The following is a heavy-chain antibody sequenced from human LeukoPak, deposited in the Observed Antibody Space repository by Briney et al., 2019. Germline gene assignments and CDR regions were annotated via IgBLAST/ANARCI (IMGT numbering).Heavy chain of an antibody. CDR2: IIPIFGTS. CDR3: AKTPVGMVTLDY. Sequence: SVKVSCKASGGTFSSYGISWVRQAPGQGLEWMGGIIPIFGTSNYAQKFQGRVTITADKSTSTAYMELSSLRSEDTAVYYCAKTPVGMVTLDYWGQGTLVTVSS. CDR1: GGTFSSYG. D-gene: IGHD5-24*01. V-gene: IGHV1-69*06. J-gene: IGHJ4*02.